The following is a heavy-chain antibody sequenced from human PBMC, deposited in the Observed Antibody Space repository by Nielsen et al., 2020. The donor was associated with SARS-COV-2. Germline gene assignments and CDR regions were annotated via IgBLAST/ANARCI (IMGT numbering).Heavy chain of an antibody. Sequence: GESLKTSCAASGFNFRSYAIHWVRQAPGKGLEWVTVISFDGLYKQYTDSVKGRFSISRDNSKNTVSLQMDSLRSEDTAVYYCAREDRTNWYGVDYWGQGTLVTVSS. J-gene: IGHJ4*02. V-gene: IGHV3-30*04. CDR1: GFNFRSYA. D-gene: IGHD6-13*01. CDR2: ISFDGLYK. CDR3: AREDRTNWYGVDY.